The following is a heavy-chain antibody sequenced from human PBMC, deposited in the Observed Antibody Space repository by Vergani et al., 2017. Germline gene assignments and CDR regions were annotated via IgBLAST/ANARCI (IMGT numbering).Heavy chain of an antibody. Sequence: QVQLVESGGGVVQPGRSLRLSCAAPGFTFSSYGMHWVRPAPGKGVEWVAVIWYDGRNKYYADSWKGRFTICRDNSKNTLYLQMNSLRAEDTAVYYCAGDPVVPAAMYFDYWGQGTLVTVSS. J-gene: IGHJ4*02. CDR2: IWYDGRNK. D-gene: IGHD2-2*01. CDR1: GFTFSSYG. CDR3: AGDPVVPAAMYFDY. V-gene: IGHV3-33*01.